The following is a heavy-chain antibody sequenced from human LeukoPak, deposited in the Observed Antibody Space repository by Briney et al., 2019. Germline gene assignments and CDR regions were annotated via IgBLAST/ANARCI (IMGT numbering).Heavy chain of an antibody. V-gene: IGHV3-7*01. CDR2: IRQDGGAT. CDR1: GFTFTTYW. CDR3: AREGFVGAADY. J-gene: IGHJ4*02. D-gene: IGHD6-13*01. Sequence: GGSLRLSCSASGFTFTTYWMTWVRQAPGKGLEWLANIRQDGGATYYGGSVKGRFTISRDNAKNSVFLQMNSLRVEDTAVYYCAREGFVGAADYWGQGTLVTVSS.